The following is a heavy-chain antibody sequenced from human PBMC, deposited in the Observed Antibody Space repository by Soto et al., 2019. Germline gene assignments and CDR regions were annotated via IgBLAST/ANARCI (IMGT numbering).Heavy chain of an antibody. CDR3: SRVPPNNRGAPLDY. V-gene: IGHV3-48*01. D-gene: IGHD3-10*01. Sequence: GGSLRLSCAASGFTFSTSSMNWVRQAPGKGLEWVSYITSSGSSTSYADSVKGRFTISRDNAKDSLYLQMNSLRAEDTAVYYCSRVPPNNRGAPLDYWGQGTLVTVSS. J-gene: IGHJ4*02. CDR1: GFTFSTSS. CDR2: ITSSGSST.